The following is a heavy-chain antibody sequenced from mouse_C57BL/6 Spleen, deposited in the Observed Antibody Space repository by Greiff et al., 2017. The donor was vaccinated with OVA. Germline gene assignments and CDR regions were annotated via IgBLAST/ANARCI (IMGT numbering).Heavy chain of an antibody. D-gene: IGHD1-1*01. J-gene: IGHJ4*01. Sequence: QVQLQQSGPELVKPGASVKISCKASGYAFSSSWMNWVKQRPGKGLEWIGRIYPGDGDTNYNGKFKGKATLTADKSSSTAYMQLSSLTSEDSAVYFCAREGFITTVVASYYAMDYWGQGTSVTVSS. CDR1: GYAFSSSW. CDR2: IYPGDGDT. CDR3: AREGFITTVVASYYAMDY. V-gene: IGHV1-82*01.